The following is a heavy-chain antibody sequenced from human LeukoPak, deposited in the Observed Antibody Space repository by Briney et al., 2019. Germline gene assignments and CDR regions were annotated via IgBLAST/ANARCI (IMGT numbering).Heavy chain of an antibody. CDR1: GFTFSNFAM. CDR2: VHLSGRT. CDR3: AREGGPYRPLDY. Sequence: PGGSLRLSCAASGFTFSNFAMTWVRQAPGKGLEWIGEVHLSGRTHYNPSLESRVTMSVDMSENHISLRLTSVTAADTAVYYCAREGGPYRPLDYSGQGTLVTVSS. V-gene: IGHV4-4*02. J-gene: IGHJ4*02.